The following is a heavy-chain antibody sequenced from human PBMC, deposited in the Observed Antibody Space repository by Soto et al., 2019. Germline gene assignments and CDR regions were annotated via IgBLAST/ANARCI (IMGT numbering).Heavy chain of an antibody. V-gene: IGHV3-13*01. CDR3: ARAGSMVAAIRGGYYYYYGMDV. Sequence: GGSLRLSCAASGFTFSSYDVHWVRQATGKGLEWVSAIGTAGDTYYPGSVKGRFTISRENAKNSLYLQMNSLRAGDTAVYYCARAGSMVAAIRGGYYYYYGMDVWGQGTTVTVS. CDR1: GFTFSSYD. J-gene: IGHJ6*02. CDR2: IGTAGDT. D-gene: IGHD2-15*01.